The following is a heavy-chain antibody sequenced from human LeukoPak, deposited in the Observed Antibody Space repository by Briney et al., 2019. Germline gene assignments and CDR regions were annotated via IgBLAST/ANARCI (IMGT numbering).Heavy chain of an antibody. J-gene: IGHJ2*01. V-gene: IGHV4-4*07. D-gene: IGHD4-17*01. CDR1: GGSISSYY. Sequence: SETLSLTCTVPGGSISSYYWSWIRPPAGKGLEWIGRIYTSGSTNYNPSLKSRVTMSVDTSKNQFSLKLSSVTAADTAVYYCASGPYGDYVPYYWYFDLWGRGTLVTVSS. CDR2: IYTSGST. CDR3: ASGPYGDYVPYYWYFDL.